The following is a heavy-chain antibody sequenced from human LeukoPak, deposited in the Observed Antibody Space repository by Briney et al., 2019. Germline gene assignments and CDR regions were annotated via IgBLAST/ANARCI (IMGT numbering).Heavy chain of an antibody. CDR1: GFTFSSYA. J-gene: IGHJ4*02. Sequence: GGSLRLSCAASGFTFSSYALTWVRQAPGKGLEWVSTISGSGGSTYYADSVKGRFTISRDNSKNTLYLQISSLRVEDTAIYYCAKAKAIAVAGLDYYFDYWGQGTLVTVSS. D-gene: IGHD6-19*01. CDR2: ISGSGGST. CDR3: AKAKAIAVAGLDYYFDY. V-gene: IGHV3-23*01.